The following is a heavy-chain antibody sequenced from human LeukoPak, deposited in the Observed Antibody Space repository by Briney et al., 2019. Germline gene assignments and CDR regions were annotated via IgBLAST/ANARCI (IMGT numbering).Heavy chain of an antibody. Sequence: PSETLSLTCAVYGGSFSGYYWSWIRQPPGKGLEWIGEINHSGSTNYNPSLKSRVTISVDTSKNQFSLKLSSVTAADTAVYYCARGRGRGFTYFGYWGQGTLVTVSS. J-gene: IGHJ4*02. CDR2: INHSGST. CDR1: GGSFSGYY. V-gene: IGHV4-34*01. CDR3: ARGRGRGFTYFGY. D-gene: IGHD1-26*01.